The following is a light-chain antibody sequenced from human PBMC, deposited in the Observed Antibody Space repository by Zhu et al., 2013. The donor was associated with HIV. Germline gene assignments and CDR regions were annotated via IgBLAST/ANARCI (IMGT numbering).Light chain of an antibody. V-gene: IGKV2-30*02. CDR1: QSLVHSDGNTY. J-gene: IGKJ1*01. Sequence: DIVMTQTPLSSPVTLGQPASISCRSSQSLVHSDGNTYLNWFQQRPGQSPRRLIHKVSNRDSGVPDRFSGSGSTTAFTLTISRVEAEDVGIYYCMQPTKWPWTFGQGTKLEVK. CDR2: KVS. CDR3: MQPTKWPWT.